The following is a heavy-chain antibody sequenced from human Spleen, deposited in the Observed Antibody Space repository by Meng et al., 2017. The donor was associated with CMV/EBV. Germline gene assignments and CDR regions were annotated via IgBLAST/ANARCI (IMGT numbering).Heavy chain of an antibody. J-gene: IGHJ4*02. D-gene: IGHD6-13*01. CDR1: GFTFSSHA. Sequence: GESLKTSCAASGFTFSSHALNWVRQAPGKGLEWVAVISYDGSNKYYADSVKGRFTISRDNSQNTLYLQMNSLRAEDTAMYYCARDYDIAAAGRGGYFDYWGQGTLVTVFS. CDR3: ARDYDIAAAGRGGYFDY. V-gene: IGHV3-30*04. CDR2: ISYDGSNK.